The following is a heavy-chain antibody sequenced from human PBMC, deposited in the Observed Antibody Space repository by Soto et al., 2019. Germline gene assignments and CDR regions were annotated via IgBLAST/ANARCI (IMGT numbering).Heavy chain of an antibody. CDR2: ISSDGSKE. CDR3: ARDMADNAFFD. CDR1: GFTFSGNG. J-gene: IGHJ4*02. Sequence: QVQLVESGGGVVQPGRSLRLSCAASGFTFSGNGMHWVRQAPGKGLEWVASISSDGSKEYYADSVDGRFSISRDNSKSRLDLQMNSLRPEDTAVYHCARDMADNAFFDWGQGTLVTVSS. D-gene: IGHD3-16*01. V-gene: IGHV3-33*01.